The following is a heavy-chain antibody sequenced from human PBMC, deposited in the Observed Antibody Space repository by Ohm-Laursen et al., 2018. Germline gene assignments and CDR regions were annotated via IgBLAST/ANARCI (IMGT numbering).Heavy chain of an antibody. CDR2: INSDGSST. V-gene: IGHV3-74*01. D-gene: IGHD6-19*01. CDR3: ARVRAVTGGYDY. Sequence: SLRLSCAASGVTFSSYWMHWVRQAPGKGLVWVSRINSDGSSTSYADSVKGRFTISRDNAKNTLYLQMNSLRAEDTAVYYCARVRAVTGGYDYWGQGTLVTVSS. J-gene: IGHJ4*02. CDR1: GVTFSSYW.